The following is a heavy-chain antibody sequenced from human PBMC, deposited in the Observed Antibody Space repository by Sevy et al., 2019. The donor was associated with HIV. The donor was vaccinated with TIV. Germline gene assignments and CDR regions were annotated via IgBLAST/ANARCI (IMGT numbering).Heavy chain of an antibody. Sequence: ASVKVSCKASGYTFTGYYMHWVRQAPGQGLEWMGWINPNSGGTNYAQKFQGRDTMTRDTSISTAYMELSRLRSDDTAVYYCARGFLPPAVSIAVYYYYYGMDVWGQGTTVTVSS. CDR2: INPNSGGT. J-gene: IGHJ6*02. CDR1: GYTFTGYY. CDR3: ARGFLPPAVSIAVYYYYYGMDV. V-gene: IGHV1-2*02. D-gene: IGHD6-6*01.